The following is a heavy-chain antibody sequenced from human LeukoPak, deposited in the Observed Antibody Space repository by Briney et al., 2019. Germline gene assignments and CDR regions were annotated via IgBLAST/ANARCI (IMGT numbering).Heavy chain of an antibody. D-gene: IGHD3-9*01. J-gene: IGHJ5*02. CDR1: GFTFSSDS. CDR3: ARGSEERYYDILTGYYTLNWFDP. Sequence: PGGSLRLSCAASGFTFSSDSMNWVRQAPGKGLEWVSSISSGSSYIYYADSVKGRFTISRDNAKNSLFLQMNSLRAEDTAVYYCARGSEERYYDILTGYYTLNWFDPWGQGTLVTVSS. CDR2: ISSGSSYI. V-gene: IGHV3-21*01.